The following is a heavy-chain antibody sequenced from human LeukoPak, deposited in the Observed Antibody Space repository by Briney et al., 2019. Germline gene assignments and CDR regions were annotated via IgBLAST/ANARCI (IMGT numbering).Heavy chain of an antibody. CDR3: ARRDPPCRGDCYPPLPLDY. CDR1: GFPFDDYG. V-gene: IGHV3-20*04. CDR2: INWNGDST. Sequence: GGSLRLSCAASGFPFDDYGMSWVRQAPGKGLECVSGINWNGDSTGYTESVKRRFTLSRDNAKNSLYLRMNTVSAEDTRLCYCARRDPPCRGDCYPPLPLDYWGQGPLVTVSS. D-gene: IGHD2-21*02. J-gene: IGHJ4*02.